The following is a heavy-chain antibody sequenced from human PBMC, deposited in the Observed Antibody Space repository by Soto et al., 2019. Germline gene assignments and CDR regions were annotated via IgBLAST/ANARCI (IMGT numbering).Heavy chain of an antibody. J-gene: IGHJ5*02. V-gene: IGHV3-9*01. D-gene: IGHD2-2*01. CDR3: AKGPTDVVVPAAMHAWFDP. CDR2: ISWNSGSI. CDR1: GFTFDDYA. Sequence: GGSLRLSCAASGFTFDDYAMHWVRQAPGKGLEWVSGISWNSGSIGYADSVKGRFTISRDNAKNSLYLQMNSLRAEDTALYYCAKGPTDVVVPAAMHAWFDPWGQGTLVTVSS.